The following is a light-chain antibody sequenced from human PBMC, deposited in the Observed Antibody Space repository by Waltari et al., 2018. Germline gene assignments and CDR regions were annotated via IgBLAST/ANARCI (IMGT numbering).Light chain of an antibody. V-gene: IGLV2-14*03. CDR3: TSYTSSHGLV. CDR2: DVS. CDR1: SRDVGGSTY. J-gene: IGLJ1*01. Sequence: QSALTQPASVSGSPGQSITISCPGTSRDVGGSTYPPWYQKHPGKPPKVVIFDVSYRPSGVSNRFSASKSGNTASLTISGLQAEDEADYYCTSYTSSHGLVFGTGTKVTVL.